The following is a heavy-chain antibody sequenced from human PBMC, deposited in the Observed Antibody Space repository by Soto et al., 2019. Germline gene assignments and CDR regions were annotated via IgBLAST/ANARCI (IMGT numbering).Heavy chain of an antibody. V-gene: IGHV4-59*01. CDR1: GGSISRCY. J-gene: IGHJ4*02. Sequence: SETLSLTCTVSGGSISRCYWSWIRQPPGKGLEWIGYIYYSGSTNYNPSLKSRVTISVDTSKNQFSLKLSSVTAADTAVYYCSIVVPGSSVYYFGYWGQGTLVTVSS. D-gene: IGHD1-26*01. CDR3: SIVVPGSSVYYFGY. CDR2: IYYSGST.